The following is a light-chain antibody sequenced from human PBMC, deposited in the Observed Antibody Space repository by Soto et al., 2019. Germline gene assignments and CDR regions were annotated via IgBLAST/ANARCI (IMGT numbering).Light chain of an antibody. CDR1: QSVGSNY. J-gene: IGKJ4*01. CDR2: GAS. V-gene: IGKV3-20*01. CDR3: QQYGSSPLT. Sequence: EIVLTQSPGTLSLSPGERATLSCRASQSVGSNYLAWYQQKPGRAPRLLMYGASSGAAGFPDRFSGSGSGTDFTLSISRLEPDDFAVYFCQQYGSSPLTFGGGTKVVIK.